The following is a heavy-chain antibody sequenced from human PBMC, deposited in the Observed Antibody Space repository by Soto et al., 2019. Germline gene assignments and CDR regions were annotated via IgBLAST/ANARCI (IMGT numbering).Heavy chain of an antibody. D-gene: IGHD4-17*01. CDR2: INHSGST. J-gene: IGHJ6*03. V-gene: IGHV4-34*01. CDR1: GGSFSGYY. Sequence: SETLSLTCAVYGGSFSGYYWSWIRQPPGKGLEWIGEINHSGSTNYNPSLKSRVTISVDTSKNQFSLKLSSVTAADTAVYYCAREDYGDSLGYYYYYMDVWGKGTTVTVSS. CDR3: AREDYGDSLGYYYYYMDV.